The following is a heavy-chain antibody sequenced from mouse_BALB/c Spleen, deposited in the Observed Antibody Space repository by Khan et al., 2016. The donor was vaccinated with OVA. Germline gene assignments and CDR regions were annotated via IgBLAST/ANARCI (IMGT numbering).Heavy chain of an antibody. CDR1: GYTFTDYY. CDR2: ISPGSGDT. Sequence: QVQLKESGAELARPGASVKLSCKASGYTFTDYYINWVKQRTGQGLEWIGEISPGSGDTYYNEKFTGKATLTADKSSSTVYMQLSSLTADASAFYFCARSNYFGYTFAYWGQGTLVTVSA. V-gene: IGHV1-77*01. D-gene: IGHD1-2*01. CDR3: ARSNYFGYTFAY. J-gene: IGHJ3*01.